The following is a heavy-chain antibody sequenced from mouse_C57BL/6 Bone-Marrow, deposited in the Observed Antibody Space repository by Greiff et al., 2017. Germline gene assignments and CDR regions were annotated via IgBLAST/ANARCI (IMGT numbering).Heavy chain of an antibody. Sequence: EVQLQQSGPELVKPGASVKIPCKASGYTFTDYNMAWVKQRHGQSLEWIGDINPNNGSTIYNEKFKGKATLTVDKSSSTAYMQLRSLTSEDTAVCYCARRAFAYWGKGTLVTVSA. CDR3: ARRAFAY. D-gene: IGHD3-3*01. CDR2: INPNNGST. V-gene: IGHV1-18*01. CDR1: GYTFTDYN. J-gene: IGHJ3*01.